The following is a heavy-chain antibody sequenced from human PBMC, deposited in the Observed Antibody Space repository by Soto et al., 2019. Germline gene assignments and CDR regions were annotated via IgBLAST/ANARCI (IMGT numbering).Heavy chain of an antibody. Sequence: QVQLQESGPGLVKPSETLSLTCTVSGGSISSYYWSRIRQPPGKGLEWIGYIYYSGSTNYNPSLKSPVTISVDTSKNQFSLKLSSVTAADTAVYYCARGDHYDFWSGYPRYYYYYYMDVWGKGTTVTVSS. V-gene: IGHV4-59*01. CDR1: GGSISSYY. J-gene: IGHJ6*03. CDR3: ARGDHYDFWSGYPRYYYYYYMDV. CDR2: IYYSGST. D-gene: IGHD3-3*01.